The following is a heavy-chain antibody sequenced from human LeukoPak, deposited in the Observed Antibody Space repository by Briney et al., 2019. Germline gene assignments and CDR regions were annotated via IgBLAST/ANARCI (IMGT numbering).Heavy chain of an antibody. Sequence: SETLSLTCTVSGGSISSSSYYWGWIRQPPGKGLEWIGSIYYSGSTYYNPSLKSRVTISVDTSKNQFSLKLSSVTAADTAVYYCARDVNDDKTYAFDIWGQGTMVTVSS. CDR3: ARDVNDDKTYAFDI. D-gene: IGHD1-1*01. J-gene: IGHJ3*02. CDR2: IYYSGST. V-gene: IGHV4-39*02. CDR1: GGSISSSSYY.